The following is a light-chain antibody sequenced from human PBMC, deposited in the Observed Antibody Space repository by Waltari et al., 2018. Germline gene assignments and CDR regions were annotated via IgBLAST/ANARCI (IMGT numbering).Light chain of an antibody. CDR3: ETGGHGTWV. CDR1: SGHSSNI. V-gene: IGLV4-69*01. J-gene: IGLJ3*02. Sequence: QLVLTQSPSASASRGASVKLTCTLSSGHSSNIIAWLQQRPERGPRYLMKVNSDGSHSKGDDILDRFSGSSSGAERYLTISSLQSEDEADYYCETGGHGTWVFGGGTKLTVL. CDR2: VNSDGSH.